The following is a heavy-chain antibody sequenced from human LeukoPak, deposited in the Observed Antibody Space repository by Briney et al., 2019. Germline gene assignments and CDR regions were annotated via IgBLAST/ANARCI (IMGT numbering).Heavy chain of an antibody. CDR1: GYTFTSYG. J-gene: IGHJ6*02. CDR3: ARDSPRTVTSYYSGMDV. CDR2: ISAYNGNT. V-gene: IGHV1-18*01. D-gene: IGHD4-17*01. Sequence: ASVKVSCKASGYTFTSYGISWVRQAPGQGLEWMGWISAYNGNTNYAQKLQGRVTMTTDTSTSTAYMELRSLRSDDTAVYYCARDSPRTVTSYYSGMDVWGQGTTVTVSS.